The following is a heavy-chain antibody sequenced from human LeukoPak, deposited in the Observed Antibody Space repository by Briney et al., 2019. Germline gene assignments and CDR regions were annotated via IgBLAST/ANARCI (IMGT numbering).Heavy chain of an antibody. CDR3: ARDGTTLTRYYYDSSGYYPHV. V-gene: IGHV3-30*02. CDR2: IRYDGSNK. D-gene: IGHD3-22*01. Sequence: GGSLRLSCAASGFTFSSYGMHWVRQAPGKGLEWVAFIRYDGSNKYYADSVKGRFTISRDNSKNTLYLQMNRLRAEDTAVYYCARDGTTLTRYYYDSSGYYPHVWGQGTLVTVSS. CDR1: GFTFSSYG. J-gene: IGHJ4*02.